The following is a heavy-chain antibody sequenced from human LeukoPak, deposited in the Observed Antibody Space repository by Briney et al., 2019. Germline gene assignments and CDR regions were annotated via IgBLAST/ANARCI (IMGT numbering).Heavy chain of an antibody. J-gene: IGHJ4*02. D-gene: IGHD3-10*01. CDR3: ARDKTNMVFGK. CDR1: GGSISSGNYY. V-gene: IGHV4-30-4*01. CDR2: IYYSGTT. Sequence: PLQTLSLTCTVSGGSISSGNYYWSWIRQPPGKGLEWIGYIYYSGTTFYNPSLKSRVTISVDTSKNQFSLKLSSVTAADAAVYYCARDKTNMVFGKWGQGTLVTVSS.